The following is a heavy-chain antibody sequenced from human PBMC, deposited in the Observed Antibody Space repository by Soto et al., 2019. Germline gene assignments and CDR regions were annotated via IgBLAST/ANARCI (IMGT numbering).Heavy chain of an antibody. Sequence: HLGGSLRLSCAASGFTFSGYAMRWVRQAPGKGLEWVAVISYDGSNKYYADSVKGRFTISRDNSKNTLYLQMNSLRAEDTAVYYCARDRLFDYWGQGTLVTVSS. J-gene: IGHJ4*02. V-gene: IGHV3-30-3*01. CDR2: ISYDGSNK. CDR1: GFTFSGYA. CDR3: ARDRLFDY.